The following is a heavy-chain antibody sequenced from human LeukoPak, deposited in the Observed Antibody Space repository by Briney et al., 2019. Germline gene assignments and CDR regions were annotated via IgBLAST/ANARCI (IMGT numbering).Heavy chain of an antibody. D-gene: IGHD6-19*01. V-gene: IGHV1-69*05. Sequence: ASVKVSCKASGGTLSSFAITWVRQAPGQELEWMGRIIPVFGTPNYAQKFQGRVTISTDESTNTAYMEVTSLTSQDTAVYYCAAGSPVSSPDTWGQGTLLTVSS. CDR1: GGTLSSFA. CDR2: IIPVFGTP. CDR3: AAGSPVSSPDT. J-gene: IGHJ4*02.